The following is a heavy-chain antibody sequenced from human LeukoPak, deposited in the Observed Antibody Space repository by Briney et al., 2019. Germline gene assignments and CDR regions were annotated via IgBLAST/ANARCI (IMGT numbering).Heavy chain of an antibody. Sequence: PGGSLRLSCAASGFTFSTYWMHWVRQAPGKGPVWVSRINGDGSDTSHADSAKGRFTISRDNAKNTLYLQMNSLRAEDTAVYYCAWGATTLDYWGQGTLVTDSS. CDR2: INGDGSDT. V-gene: IGHV3-74*01. CDR1: GFTFSTYW. D-gene: IGHD1-26*01. J-gene: IGHJ4*02. CDR3: AWGATTLDY.